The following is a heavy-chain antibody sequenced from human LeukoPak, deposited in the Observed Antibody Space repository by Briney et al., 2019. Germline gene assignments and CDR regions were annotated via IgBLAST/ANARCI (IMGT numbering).Heavy chain of an antibody. J-gene: IGHJ4*02. Sequence: GGSLRPSRAASGFNFRSNYMSWVRQVPGKGLEWVSVIYNGGDTHYADPVKGRFTVSRDNNKNTLFLQMNSLKAEDTAIYYCARQGKGSYSSAWYAFHYWGQGTPVTVSS. V-gene: IGHV3-53*01. CDR2: IYNGGDT. CDR3: ARQGKGSYSSAWYAFHY. D-gene: IGHD6-19*01. CDR1: GFNFRSNY.